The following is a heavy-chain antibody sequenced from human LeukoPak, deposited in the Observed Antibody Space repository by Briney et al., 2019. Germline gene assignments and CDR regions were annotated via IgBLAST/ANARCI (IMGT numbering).Heavy chain of an antibody. V-gene: IGHV1-46*01. D-gene: IGHD2-2*02. J-gene: IGHJ6*03. CDR3: ARVAAEVVGVPGPIGFGWLRRDYYYMDV. Sequence: ASVKVSCKASGYTFTSYDINWVRQAPGEGLEWMGIINPSGGSTSYAQKFQGRVTMTRDMSTSTVYMELSSLRSEDTAVYYCARVAAEVVGVPGPIGFGWLRRDYYYMDVWGKGTTVTVSS. CDR1: GYTFTSYD. CDR2: INPSGGST.